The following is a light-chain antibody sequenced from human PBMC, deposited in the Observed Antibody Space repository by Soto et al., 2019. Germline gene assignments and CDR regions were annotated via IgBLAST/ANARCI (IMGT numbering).Light chain of an antibody. CDR2: AAS. V-gene: IGKV1-8*01. J-gene: IGKJ1*01. CDR1: QGISSY. Sequence: AIRMTQSPSSLSASTGDRVTITCRASQGISSYLAWYQQKPGKAPKLLIYAASTLQSGVPSRFSGSGSGTDFTLTISCLQSEDFATYHCQQYADNPTFGQGTTVEVK. CDR3: QQYADNPT.